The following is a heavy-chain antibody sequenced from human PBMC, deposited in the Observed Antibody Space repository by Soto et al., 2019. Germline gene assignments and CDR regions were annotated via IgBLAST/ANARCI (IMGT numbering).Heavy chain of an antibody. CDR3: ARVNVSSSWYSNYYYGMDV. CDR1: GDSVSSNSAA. J-gene: IGHJ6*02. V-gene: IGHV6-1*01. CDR2: TYYRSKWYN. D-gene: IGHD6-13*01. Sequence: SQTLSLTCAISGDSVSSNSAAWNWIRQSPSRGLEWLGRTYYRSKWYNDYAVSVKSRITINPDTSKNQFSLQLNSVTPEDTAVYYCARVNVSSSWYSNYYYGMDVWGQGTTVTVSS.